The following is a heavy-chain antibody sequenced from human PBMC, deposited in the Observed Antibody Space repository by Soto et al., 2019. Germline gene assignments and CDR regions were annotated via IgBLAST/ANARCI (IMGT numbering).Heavy chain of an antibody. Sequence: QLQLLESGPGLVKPSETLSLTCTVSDGSITSTSYYWGWIRQPPGKGLEWIGSIRFGGDTYYNTSLQRHITISVDTSKTHFSLNLSSATAADTAAYYCTRFGSPRFYYYYMDVWGKGTTVTVSS. V-gene: IGHV4-39*02. J-gene: IGHJ6*03. CDR1: DGSITSTSYY. CDR3: TRFGSPRFYYYYMDV. D-gene: IGHD1-26*01. CDR2: IRFGGDT.